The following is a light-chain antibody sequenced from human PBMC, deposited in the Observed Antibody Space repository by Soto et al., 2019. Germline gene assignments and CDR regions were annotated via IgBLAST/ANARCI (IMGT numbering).Light chain of an antibody. V-gene: IGKV3-11*01. Sequence: EIVLTQSPATLSLSPGQRATLSCRASQSISVHLAWYQQKPGQAPSLLIYDASNRATGIPGRFSGSGFGTYFTLTISSLEPEDFAVYYCQQRSNWPLTFGGGTKVEIE. CDR2: DAS. CDR1: QSISVH. J-gene: IGKJ4*01. CDR3: QQRSNWPLT.